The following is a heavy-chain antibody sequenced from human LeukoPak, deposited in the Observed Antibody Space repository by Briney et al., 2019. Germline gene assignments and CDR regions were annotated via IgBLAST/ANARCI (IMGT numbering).Heavy chain of an antibody. J-gene: IGHJ4*02. CDR1: EFTFSHHW. D-gene: IGHD6-13*01. CDR2: IKQDGSET. CDR3: ARDLQSSSWLLVFDY. Sequence: GGSLRLSCAASEFTFSHHWMTWVRQAPGKGLELVANIKQDGSETYYVDSVKGRFTISRDNAKNSLDMQMNSLRVEDTAVYYCARDLQSSSWLLVFDYWGQGTLVTVSS. V-gene: IGHV3-7*01.